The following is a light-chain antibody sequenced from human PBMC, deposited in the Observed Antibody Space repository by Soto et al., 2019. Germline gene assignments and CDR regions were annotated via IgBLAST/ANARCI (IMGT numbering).Light chain of an antibody. V-gene: IGKV3-20*01. Sequence: EVVLTQSPGTLSLSPGERATLSCRASQSVSSGYLAWYQQKPSQAPRLLIYGASSRATGIPDRFSGSGSGTDFTLTISRLEPEDFAVYYCQQYEASVWTFGQGTKVEIK. CDR3: QQYEASVWT. J-gene: IGKJ1*01. CDR1: QSVSSGY. CDR2: GAS.